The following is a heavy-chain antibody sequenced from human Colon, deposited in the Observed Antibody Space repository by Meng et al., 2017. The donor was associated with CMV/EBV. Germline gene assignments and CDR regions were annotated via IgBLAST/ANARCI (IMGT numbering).Heavy chain of an antibody. D-gene: IGHD2-21*01. V-gene: IGHV3-23*01. Sequence: GESLKISCAASGFTLSSYAMAWVRQAPGKGLEWVSLIRGSANGGDTYYADSVKGRFTISRDTYKNTLYLQMISLRADDTAVYYCAKSRVGDYSYFDYWGHGTLVTVSS. J-gene: IGHJ4*01. CDR1: GFTLSSYA. CDR3: AKSRVGDYSYFDY. CDR2: IRGSANGGDT.